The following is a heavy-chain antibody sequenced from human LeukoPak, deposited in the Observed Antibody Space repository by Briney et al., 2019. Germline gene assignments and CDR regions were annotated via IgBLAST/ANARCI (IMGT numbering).Heavy chain of an antibody. CDR1: GFTFSSYS. V-gene: IGHV3-21*01. J-gene: IGHJ6*02. Sequence: GGSLRLSCAASGFTFSSYSMNWVRQAPGKGLEWVSSISSSSSYIYYADSVKGRFTISRDNAKNSLYLQMNSLRAEDTAVYYCARDREVVAAKGYYYYGMDVWGQGTTVTVSS. D-gene: IGHD2-15*01. CDR3: ARDREVVAAKGYYYYGMDV. CDR2: ISSSSSYI.